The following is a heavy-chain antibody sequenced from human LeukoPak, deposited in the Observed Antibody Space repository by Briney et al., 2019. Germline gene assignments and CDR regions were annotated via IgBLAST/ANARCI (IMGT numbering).Heavy chain of an antibody. CDR1: GFTFSSYG. Sequence: GGSLRLSCAASGFTFSSYGMHWVRQAPGKGLEWVAVISYDGSNKYYADSVKGRFTISRDNYKNTLYLQMNSLRAEDTAVYYCARSGSPDYWGQGTLVTVSS. CDR2: ISYDGSNK. CDR3: ARSGSPDY. J-gene: IGHJ4*02. V-gene: IGHV3-30*19. D-gene: IGHD5-12*01.